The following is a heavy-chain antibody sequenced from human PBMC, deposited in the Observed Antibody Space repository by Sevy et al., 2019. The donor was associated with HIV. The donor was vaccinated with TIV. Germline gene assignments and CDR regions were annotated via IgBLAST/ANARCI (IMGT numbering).Heavy chain of an antibody. Sequence: ATVKVSCKASGYTFTSYDINWVRQATGQGLEWMGWMNPNSGNTGYAQKFQGRVTMTRNTSISTAYMELSSLRSEDTAVYYCARGEGSSGWFTSSYYYYGMDVWGPGTTVTVSS. CDR3: ARGEGSSGWFTSSYYYYGMDV. V-gene: IGHV1-8*01. CDR2: MNPNSGNT. D-gene: IGHD6-19*01. CDR1: GYTFTSYD. J-gene: IGHJ6*02.